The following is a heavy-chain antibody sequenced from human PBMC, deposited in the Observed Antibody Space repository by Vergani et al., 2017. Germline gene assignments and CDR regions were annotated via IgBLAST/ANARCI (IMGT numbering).Heavy chain of an antibody. CDR2: ISYDGSNK. V-gene: IGHV3-30*04. Sequence: QVQLVESGGGVVQPGRSLRLSCAASGFTFSSYAMHWVRQAPGKGLEWVAVISYDGSNKYYADSVKGRFTISRDNSKNTLYLQMNSLGAEDTAVYYWSRGPILGGGLGSPYYYYMDVWGKGP. J-gene: IGHJ6*03. CDR3: SRGPILGGGLGSPYYYYMDV. CDR1: GFTFSSYA. D-gene: IGHD3-10*01.